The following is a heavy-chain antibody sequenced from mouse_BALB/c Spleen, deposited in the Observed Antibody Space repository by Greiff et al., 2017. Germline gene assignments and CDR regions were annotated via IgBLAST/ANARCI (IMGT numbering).Heavy chain of an antibody. V-gene: IGHV1S81*02. J-gene: IGHJ1*01. Sequence: VQLQQPGAELVKPGASVKLSCKASGYTFTSYWMHWVKQRPGQGLEWIGEINPSNGRTNYNEKFKSKATLTVDKSSSTAYMQLSSLTSEDSAVYYGARRGYYGSSPQWYFDVWGAGTTVTVSS. D-gene: IGHD1-1*01. CDR2: INPSNGRT. CDR3: ARRGYYGSSPQWYFDV. CDR1: GYTFTSYW.